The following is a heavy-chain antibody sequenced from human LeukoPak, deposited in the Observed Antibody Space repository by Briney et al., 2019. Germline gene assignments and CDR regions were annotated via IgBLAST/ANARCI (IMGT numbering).Heavy chain of an antibody. J-gene: IGHJ4*02. V-gene: IGHV3-23*01. Sequence: PGGSLRLSCAASGFTFSSYAMSWVRQAPGKGLEWVALIYSGGGTSYGDSVKGRFTISKDNSQNSLYLQMDSLTAEDTAMYYCATVGVSVPGRRAASEFWGQGTLAIVSS. CDR1: GFTFSSYA. CDR2: LIYSGGGT. D-gene: IGHD3-10*02. CDR3: ATVGVSVPGRRAASEF.